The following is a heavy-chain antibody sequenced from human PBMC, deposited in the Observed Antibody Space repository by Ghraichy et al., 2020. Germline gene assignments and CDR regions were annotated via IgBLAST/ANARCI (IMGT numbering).Heavy chain of an antibody. J-gene: IGHJ4*02. CDR2: IKQDGSEK. Sequence: LSLTCAASGFTFSTNWMSWVRQAPGKGLEWVANIKQDGSEKNYVDSVKGRFTISRDNAKNSLYLQMNSLRPEDTAVYYCARISMATVIPYYFDYWGQGTLVTVSS. V-gene: IGHV3-7*03. CDR3: ARISMATVIPYYFDY. D-gene: IGHD5-24*01. CDR1: GFTFSTNW.